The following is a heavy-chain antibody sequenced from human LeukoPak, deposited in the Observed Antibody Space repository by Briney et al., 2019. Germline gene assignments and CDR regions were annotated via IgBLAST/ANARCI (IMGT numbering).Heavy chain of an antibody. Sequence: SETLSLTCTVSGNSISSGDNYWSWIRQPPGKGLEWIGYIYYSGSSNYNPSLKSRVTISVDTSKNQFSLKLSSVTAADTAVYYCARHPRSAYCGGDCYNGAFDIWGQGTMVTVSS. D-gene: IGHD2-21*02. CDR3: ARHPRSAYCGGDCYNGAFDI. CDR1: GNSISSGDNY. J-gene: IGHJ3*02. V-gene: IGHV4-61*08. CDR2: IYYSGSS.